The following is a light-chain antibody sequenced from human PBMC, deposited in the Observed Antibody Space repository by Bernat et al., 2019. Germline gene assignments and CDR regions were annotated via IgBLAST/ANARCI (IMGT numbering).Light chain of an antibody. CDR1: QSTRSW. CDR3: QQYGDYSNT. J-gene: IGKJ2*01. V-gene: IGKV1-5*03. Sequence: DIQMTQSPSTLSASVGDRVTITCRASQSTRSWLAWYQQKPGKAPKLLISKASNLESGVPSRFSGSGSGTEFTLTISSLQPDDFATYYCQQYGDYSNTFGKGTKLEIK. CDR2: KAS.